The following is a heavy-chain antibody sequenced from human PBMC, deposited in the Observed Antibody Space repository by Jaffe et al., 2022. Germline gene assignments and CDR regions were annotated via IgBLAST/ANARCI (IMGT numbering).Heavy chain of an antibody. CDR3: ARSPITMVRGVIRLYYFDY. Sequence: QVQLQESGPGLVKPSQTLSLTCTVSGGSISSGSYYWSWIRQPAGKGLEWIGRIYTSGSTNYNPSLKSRVTISVDTSKNQFSLKLSSVTAADTAVYYCARSPITMVRGVIRLYYFDYWGQGTLVTVSS. CDR1: GGSISSGSYY. CDR2: IYTSGST. V-gene: IGHV4-61*02. J-gene: IGHJ4*02. D-gene: IGHD3-10*01.